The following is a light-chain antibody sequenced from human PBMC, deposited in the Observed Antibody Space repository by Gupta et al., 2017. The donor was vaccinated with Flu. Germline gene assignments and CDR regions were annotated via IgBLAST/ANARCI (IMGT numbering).Light chain of an antibody. CDR1: SSDIGSYNC. V-gene: IGLV2-14*01. CDR2: EVN. Sequence: QSALTQPASVSGSPGQSINVSCTGTSSDIGSYNCVSWYQHHPGRAPQVIMYEVNNRPSGVSDRFSGSKSGNTASLTISSLQAEDAAEYYCASFTGTSTSYVFGSGTKVTVL. CDR3: ASFTGTSTSYV. J-gene: IGLJ1*01.